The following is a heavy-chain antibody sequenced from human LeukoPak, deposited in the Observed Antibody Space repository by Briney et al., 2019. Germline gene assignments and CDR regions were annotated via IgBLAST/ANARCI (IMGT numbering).Heavy chain of an antibody. Sequence: SETLSLTCAVYGGSFSGYYWSWIRQPPGKGLEWIGEINHSGSTNYNPSLKSRVTISVDTSKNQFSLKLSSVTAADTAVYYCARGPPRYTNYYYYMDVWGKGITVTVSS. CDR2: INHSGST. D-gene: IGHD2-2*02. V-gene: IGHV4-34*01. CDR3: ARGPPRYTNYYYYMDV. CDR1: GGSFSGYY. J-gene: IGHJ6*03.